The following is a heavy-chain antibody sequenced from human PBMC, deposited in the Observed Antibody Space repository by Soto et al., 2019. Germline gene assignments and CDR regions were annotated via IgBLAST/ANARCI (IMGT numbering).Heavy chain of an antibody. CDR3: ARGPGWYGGYLLDY. V-gene: IGHV1-69*02. Sequence: GASVKVSCKASGGTFSSYTISWVRQAPGQGLEWMGRIIPILGIANYAQKFQGRVTITADKSTSTAYMELSSLRSEDTAVYYCARGPGWYGGYLLDYWGQGTLVTVSS. CDR2: IIPILGIA. CDR1: GGTFSSYT. D-gene: IGHD5-12*01. J-gene: IGHJ4*02.